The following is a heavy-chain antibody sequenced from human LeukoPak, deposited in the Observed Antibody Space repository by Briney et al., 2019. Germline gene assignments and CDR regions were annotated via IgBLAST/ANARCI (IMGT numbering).Heavy chain of an antibody. Sequence: PSETLSLTCTVSGGSISSGGYYWSWIRQHPGTGLEWIGYIYYSGSTYYNPSLKSRVTISVDTSKNQFSLKLSSVTAADTAVYYCARSPGYCSSTSCYYFDYWGQGTLVTVSS. J-gene: IGHJ4*02. CDR2: IYYSGST. CDR1: GGSISSGGYY. V-gene: IGHV4-31*03. D-gene: IGHD2-2*01. CDR3: ARSPGYCSSTSCYYFDY.